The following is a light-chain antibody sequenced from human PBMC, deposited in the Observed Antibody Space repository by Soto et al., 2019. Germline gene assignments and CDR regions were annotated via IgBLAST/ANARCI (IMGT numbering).Light chain of an antibody. Sequence: EIVLTQSPGTLSLSPGGRATLSCRASRSVSSSFLAWYQQEPGQAPRLLIYGASSRATGIPDRFSGSGSGTDFTLTISRLEPEDFAVYYCQQYGSSPPLTFGGGTKVDIK. J-gene: IGKJ4*01. CDR3: QQYGSSPPLT. CDR1: RSVSSSF. CDR2: GAS. V-gene: IGKV3-20*01.